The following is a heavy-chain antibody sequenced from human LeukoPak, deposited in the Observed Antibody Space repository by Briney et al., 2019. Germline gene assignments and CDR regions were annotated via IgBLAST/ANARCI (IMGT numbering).Heavy chain of an antibody. CDR1: GYSFTSYW. V-gene: IGHV5-51*01. D-gene: IGHD2-15*01. CDR2: IYPGDSDT. J-gene: IGHJ5*02. Sequence: GESLKISCKGSGYSFTSYWIGWVRQMPGKGLEWMGIIYPGDSDTRYSPSFQGQVTISADKSISTAYLQWSSLKASDTAMYYCAALGYCSGGSCGNWFDPWGQGTLVTVSS. CDR3: AALGYCSGGSCGNWFDP.